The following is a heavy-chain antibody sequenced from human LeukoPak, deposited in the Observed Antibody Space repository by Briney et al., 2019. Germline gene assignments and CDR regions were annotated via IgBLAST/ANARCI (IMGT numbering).Heavy chain of an antibody. CDR1: GFTFRSYS. Sequence: GGSLRLSCAASGFTFRSYSMNGVRQAPGKGLEGVSSISSSSSYIYYADSVKGRFTISRDNAKNSLYLQMNSLRAEDTAVYYCARFIMVQGVDYWGQGTLVTVSS. J-gene: IGHJ4*02. D-gene: IGHD3-10*01. CDR3: ARFIMVQGVDY. CDR2: ISSSSSYI. V-gene: IGHV3-21*01.